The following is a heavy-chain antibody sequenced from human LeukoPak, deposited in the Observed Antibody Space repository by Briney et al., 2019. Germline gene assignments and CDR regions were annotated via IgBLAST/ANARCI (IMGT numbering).Heavy chain of an antibody. Sequence: ASVKVSCKASGYTFTSYGISWVRQAPGQGLEWMRWISAYNGNTNYAQKLQGRVTMTTDTSTSTAYLELRSLRSDDTAVYYCAKYSSSSFDYWGQGTLVTVSS. CDR3: AKYSSSSFDY. J-gene: IGHJ4*02. CDR1: GYTFTSYG. CDR2: ISAYNGNT. D-gene: IGHD6-6*01. V-gene: IGHV1-18*01.